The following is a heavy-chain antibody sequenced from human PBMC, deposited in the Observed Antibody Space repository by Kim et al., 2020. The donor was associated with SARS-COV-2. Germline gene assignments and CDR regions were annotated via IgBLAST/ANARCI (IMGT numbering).Heavy chain of an antibody. J-gene: IGHJ5*02. CDR3: ERDGAMCITTSCYFDP. Sequence: SETLSLTCTVSGGSVGSGNPYWHWIRQPPGKGLEWIAYGHYRGSTNYIPSLKSRVIISLDTSKNQFSLKLSPVTAAATAVYYCERDGAMCITTSCYFDP. CDR2: GHYRGST. CDR1: GGSVGSGNPY. V-gene: IGHV4-61*01. D-gene: IGHD2-2*01.